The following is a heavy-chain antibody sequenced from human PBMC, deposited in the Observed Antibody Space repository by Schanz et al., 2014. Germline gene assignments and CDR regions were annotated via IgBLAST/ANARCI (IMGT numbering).Heavy chain of an antibody. CDR3: ARDPSFSMVRGVIIDSYYYGMDV. J-gene: IGHJ6*02. V-gene: IGHV1-8*02. Sequence: QVQLVQSGAEVKKPGSSMKVSCKASGGTFSTYPINWLRQAPGQGLEWMGWINVGNGNMKYSQKFQGRVTMTRNTSISTAYMELSSLRSEDTAVFYCARDPSFSMVRGVIIDSYYYGMDVWGQGTTVTVSS. CDR1: GGTFSTYP. CDR2: INVGNGNM. D-gene: IGHD3-10*01.